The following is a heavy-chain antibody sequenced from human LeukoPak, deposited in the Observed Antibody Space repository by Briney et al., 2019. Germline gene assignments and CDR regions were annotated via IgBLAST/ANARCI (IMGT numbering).Heavy chain of an antibody. CDR3: ARDFKYYDSSGYYAFDI. Sequence: SETLSLTCTVSGGSIRSYYWSWIRQPPGKGLEWIGYIYNSGSTNYNPSLKSRVTISVDTSKNQFSLKLSSVTAADTAVYYCARDFKYYDSSGYYAFDIWGQGTMVTVSS. D-gene: IGHD3-22*01. CDR2: IYNSGST. CDR1: GGSIRSYY. J-gene: IGHJ3*02. V-gene: IGHV4-59*01.